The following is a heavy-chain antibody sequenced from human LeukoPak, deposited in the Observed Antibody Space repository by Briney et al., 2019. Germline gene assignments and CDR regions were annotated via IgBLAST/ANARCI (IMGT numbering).Heavy chain of an antibody. CDR2: ISGSSAPI. V-gene: IGHV3-48*04. D-gene: IGHD5-24*01. J-gene: IGHJ4*02. CDR3: ASRTRRDGYNYFDY. Sequence: GGSLRLSCAASGFTFSNYNMNWVRQAPGKGLEWVSYISGSSAPIYYADSVKGRFTISRDNAKNSLYLQMNSLRAEDTAVYYCASRTRRDGYNYFDYWGQGTLVTVSS. CDR1: GFTFSNYN.